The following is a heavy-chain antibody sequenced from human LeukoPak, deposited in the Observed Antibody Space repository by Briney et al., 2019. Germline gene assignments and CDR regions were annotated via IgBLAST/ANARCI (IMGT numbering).Heavy chain of an antibody. CDR3: AGGTRNYYDSSGVWFDP. CDR2: IYYSGST. D-gene: IGHD3-22*01. V-gene: IGHV4-59*01. J-gene: IGHJ5*02. Sequence: SETLSLTCTVSGGSISSCYWSWIRQPPGKGLEWIGYIYYSGSTNYNPSLKSRVTISVDTSKNQFSLKLSSVTAADTAVYYCAGGTRNYYDSSGVWFDPWGQGTLVTVSS. CDR1: GGSISSCY.